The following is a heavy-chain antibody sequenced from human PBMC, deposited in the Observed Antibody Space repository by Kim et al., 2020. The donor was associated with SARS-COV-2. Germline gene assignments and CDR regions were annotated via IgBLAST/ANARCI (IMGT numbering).Heavy chain of an antibody. CDR3: VKAYTCSGAGCNEVYSYGLGV. CDR1: GFTFNNHV. CDR2: ISWTSDSI. V-gene: IGHV3-9*01. Sequence: GGSLRLSCAASGFTFNNHVMHWVRQIPGKGLEWVSGISWTSDSIGYGDSVKGRFTISRDNAKSYLYLEMNSLRAEDTALYYCVKAYTCSGAGCNEVYSYGLGVWGHGTTVTVS. J-gene: IGHJ6*02. D-gene: IGHD2-15*01.